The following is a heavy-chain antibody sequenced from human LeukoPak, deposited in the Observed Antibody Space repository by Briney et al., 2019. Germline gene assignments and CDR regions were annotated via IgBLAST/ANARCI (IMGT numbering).Heavy chain of an antibody. CDR2: ISWNSGSI. Sequence: GGSLRLSCAASGFTFSSYAMSWVRQAPGKGLEWVSGISWNSGSIGYADSVKGRFTISRDNAKNSLYLQMNSLRAEDTALYYCAKASTRWNAFDIWGQGTMVTVSS. J-gene: IGHJ3*02. CDR3: AKASTRWNAFDI. D-gene: IGHD3-3*01. CDR1: GFTFSSYA. V-gene: IGHV3-9*01.